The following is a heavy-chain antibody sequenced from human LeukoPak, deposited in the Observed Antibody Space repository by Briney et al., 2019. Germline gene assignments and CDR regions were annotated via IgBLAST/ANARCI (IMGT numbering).Heavy chain of an antibody. J-gene: IGHJ4*02. Sequence: GGSLRLSCAASGFTFSSYAMSWVRQAPGKGLEWVSSISGSGGSTYYADSVKGRFTISRDNSKNTLYLQMNSLRAEDTAVYYCAKGLAAAGYFDYWGQGTLVTVSS. CDR1: GFTFSSYA. V-gene: IGHV3-23*01. CDR3: AKGLAAAGYFDY. D-gene: IGHD6-13*01. CDR2: ISGSGGST.